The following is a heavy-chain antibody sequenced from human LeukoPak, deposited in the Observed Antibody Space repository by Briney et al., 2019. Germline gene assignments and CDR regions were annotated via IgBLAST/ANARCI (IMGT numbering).Heavy chain of an antibody. J-gene: IGHJ6*04. D-gene: IGHD5-24*01. CDR1: GGSISSYY. Sequence: TSETLSLTCSFSGGSISSYYCSWIRQPPAKGLEWIGYIYFSGSTNYNPSLKCRVTLSVDTSKNQFSLNLTYVTAADTAVYYCARHGVATMRRVDVWGKGTTVTVSS. CDR2: IYFSGST. V-gene: IGHV4-59*08. CDR3: ARHGVATMRRVDV.